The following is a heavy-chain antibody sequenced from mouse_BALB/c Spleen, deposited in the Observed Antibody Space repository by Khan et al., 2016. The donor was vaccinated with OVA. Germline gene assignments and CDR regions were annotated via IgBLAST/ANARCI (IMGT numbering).Heavy chain of an antibody. CDR2: INPSTGYT. V-gene: IGHV1-7*01. D-gene: IGHD1-1*01. CDR1: GYTFTSYW. Sequence: QVQLKQSGAELAKPGASVKMSCKASGYTFTSYWMHWVKQRPGQGLEWIGYINPSTGYTEYNQRFKDKATLTADKSSSTAYMQLSSLTSEDSAVYYCVNNGSSSAWFTDWGQGTLVTVSA. CDR3: VNNGSSSAWFTD. J-gene: IGHJ3*01.